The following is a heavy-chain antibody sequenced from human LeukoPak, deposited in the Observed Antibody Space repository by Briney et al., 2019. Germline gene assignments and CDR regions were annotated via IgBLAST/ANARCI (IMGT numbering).Heavy chain of an antibody. CDR3: ARDISVAGSFLLFDY. CDR1: GGSISSYY. Sequence: SETLSLTCTVSGGSISSYYWSWIRQPAGKGLEWIGRIYTSGSSNSNPSLKSRVTMSADTSKNQFSLKLSSVTAADTAVYYCARDISVAGSFLLFDYWSQGTLVTVSS. V-gene: IGHV4-4*07. J-gene: IGHJ4*02. D-gene: IGHD6-19*01. CDR2: IYTSGSS.